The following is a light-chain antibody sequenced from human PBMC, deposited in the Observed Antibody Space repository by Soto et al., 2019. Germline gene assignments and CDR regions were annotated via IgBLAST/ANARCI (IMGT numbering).Light chain of an antibody. J-gene: IGLJ1*01. V-gene: IGLV2-14*01. CDR1: SSDVGSYNY. CDR2: ASS. Sequence: QSALTQPASASGSPGQSITISCTGTSSDVGSYNYVSWYQHHPGKAPRLMIYASSNRPSGVSHRFSGSRSGNTASLTISGLQAEDEADYYCSSYTSGSTLYGFGTGTKVTVL. CDR3: SSYTSGSTLYG.